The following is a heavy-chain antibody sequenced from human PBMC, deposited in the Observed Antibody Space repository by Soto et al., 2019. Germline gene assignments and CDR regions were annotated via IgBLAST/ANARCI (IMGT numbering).Heavy chain of an antibody. D-gene: IGHD2-2*01. J-gene: IGHJ5*02. CDR1: GFTFSVYG. Sequence: QVQLVESGGGVVQPGGSLRLSCAASGFTFSVYGMHWVRQAPGRGLEWVAVIGHIGTSIIYADSVQGRFAVSRDNSRNALQLQMNSPRAEDAAVYYCTRDLRSSHYDRWGQGTLVIGSS. CDR3: TRDLRSSHYDR. V-gene: IGHV3-33*01. CDR2: IGHIGTSI.